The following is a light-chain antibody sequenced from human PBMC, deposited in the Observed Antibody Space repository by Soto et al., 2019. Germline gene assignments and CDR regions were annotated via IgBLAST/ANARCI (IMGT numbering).Light chain of an antibody. CDR2: RDN. Sequence: QSVLTQPPSASGTPGQRVTISCSGSRSNIGSNPVQWYLQVPGTAPKLLIYRDNERPSGVPDRFSGSKSGTSASLAISGLQSEDEADHHCATWDDGLYGPVFGGGTKLTVL. J-gene: IGLJ3*02. V-gene: IGLV1-44*01. CDR3: ATWDDGLYGPV. CDR1: RSNIGSNP.